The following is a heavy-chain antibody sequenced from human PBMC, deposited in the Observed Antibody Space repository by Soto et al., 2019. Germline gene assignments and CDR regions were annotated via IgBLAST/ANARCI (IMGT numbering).Heavy chain of an antibody. CDR1: GGAFSGYY. CDR2: INHSGST. CDR3: ARGYRRSPRVDY. J-gene: IGHJ4*02. V-gene: IGHV4-34*01. Sequence: QVQLQQWGAGLLKPSETLSLTCAVYGGAFSGYYCSWIRQPPGKGLEWIGEINHSGSTNYNPSLTSRVSISVDTSKNQFALKLSSVTAADTAVYYCARGYRRSPRVDYWGQGTLVTVSS. D-gene: IGHD6-6*01.